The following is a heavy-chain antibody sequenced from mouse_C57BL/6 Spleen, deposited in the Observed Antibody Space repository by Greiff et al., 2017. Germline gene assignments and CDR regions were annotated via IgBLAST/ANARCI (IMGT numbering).Heavy chain of an antibody. D-gene: IGHD2-3*01. Sequence: EVQLQQSGAELVRPGASVKLSCTASGFNIKDDYMHWVQQRPEQGLEWIGWIDPENGDTEYASKFQGKATMTADTSSNTDYLQLSSLTSGDAAVYYCTSDGYYVRFAYWGQGTLVTVSA. CDR3: TSDGYYVRFAY. V-gene: IGHV14-4*01. CDR2: IDPENGDT. CDR1: GFNIKDDY. J-gene: IGHJ3*01.